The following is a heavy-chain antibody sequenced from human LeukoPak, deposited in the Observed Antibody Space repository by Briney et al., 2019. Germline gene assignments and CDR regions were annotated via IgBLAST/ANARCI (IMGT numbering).Heavy chain of an antibody. CDR3: AKNYYGSGSYYNPFDP. J-gene: IGHJ5*02. Sequence: GGSLRLSCAASGFTFSSYAMSWVRQAPGKGLEWVSAISGSGGSSYYADSVKGRFTISRDNSKNTLYLQMNSLRAEDTAVYYCAKNYYGSGSYYNPFDPWGQGTLVTVSS. CDR2: ISGSGGSS. V-gene: IGHV3-23*01. D-gene: IGHD3-10*01. CDR1: GFTFSSYA.